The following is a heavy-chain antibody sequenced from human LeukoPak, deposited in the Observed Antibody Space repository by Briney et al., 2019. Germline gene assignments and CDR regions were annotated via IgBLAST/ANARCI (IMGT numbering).Heavy chain of an antibody. CDR1: GGSISSGGYY. J-gene: IGHJ4*02. Sequence: SQTLSLTCTVSGGSISSGGYYWSWIRQPPGKGLEWIGYIYHSGSTYYNPSLKSRVTISVDRSKNQFSLKLSSVTAADTAVYYCARDWSSTGGPYFDYWGQGTLVTVSS. V-gene: IGHV4-30-2*01. CDR3: ARDWSSTGGPYFDY. D-gene: IGHD1-26*01. CDR2: IYHSGST.